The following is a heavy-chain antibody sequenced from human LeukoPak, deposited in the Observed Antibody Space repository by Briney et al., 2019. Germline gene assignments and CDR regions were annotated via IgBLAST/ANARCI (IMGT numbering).Heavy chain of an antibody. CDR1: GGSISSFY. CDR3: ATYIRGHSFYFDY. Sequence: SETLSLTCTVSGGSISSFYWTWIRQPPGKGLEWIGYIYYTGSTNHNPSLKSRVTISIDTSKNQFSLRLSPVTAADTAVYYCATYIRGHSFYFDYWGQGTLVTVSS. V-gene: IGHV4-59*08. J-gene: IGHJ4*02. CDR2: IYYTGST. D-gene: IGHD3-10*01.